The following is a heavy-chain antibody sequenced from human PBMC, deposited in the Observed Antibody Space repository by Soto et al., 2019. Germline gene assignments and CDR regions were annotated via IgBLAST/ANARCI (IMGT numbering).Heavy chain of an antibody. CDR3: ARQSPDYLGSVGWFDP. CDR1: GGSISSSSYY. D-gene: IGHD1-26*01. V-gene: IGHV4-39*01. Sequence: AXETLSLTCTVSGGSISSSSYYWVWIRQPPGKGLEWIGSIYYSGTTYYNPSLKSRVTISVDTSKNQFSLKLRSVTAADTAVYYCARQSPDYLGSVGWFDPWGQGTLVTAPQ. J-gene: IGHJ5*02. CDR2: IYYSGTT.